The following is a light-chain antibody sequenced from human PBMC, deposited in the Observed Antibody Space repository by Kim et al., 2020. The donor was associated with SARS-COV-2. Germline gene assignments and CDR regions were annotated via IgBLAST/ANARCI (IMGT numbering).Light chain of an antibody. J-gene: IGKJ1*01. CDR2: GAS. Sequence: EIVLTQSPGTLSLSPGERATLSCRASQSVSSSYLAWYQQKPGQAPRLLIYGASSRATGIPDRFSGSGSGTDFTLTISRLEPEDFAMYYCQHYVTSPPTFGQGTKVDIK. V-gene: IGKV3-20*01. CDR1: QSVSSSY. CDR3: QHYVTSPPT.